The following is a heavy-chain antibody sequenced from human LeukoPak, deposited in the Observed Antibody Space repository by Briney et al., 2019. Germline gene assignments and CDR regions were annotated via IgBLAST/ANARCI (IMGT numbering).Heavy chain of an antibody. D-gene: IGHD6-19*01. Sequence: ASVTVSCKASGYTFTTYDINWVRQATGQGLEWMGWMNPNSGYTGYAQKFQGRVTITRDTSISTAYMELSSLRSEDTAVYYCARVAGSIDYWGQGTQVTISS. V-gene: IGHV1-8*03. CDR3: ARVAGSIDY. J-gene: IGHJ4*02. CDR2: MNPNSGYT. CDR1: GYTFTTYD.